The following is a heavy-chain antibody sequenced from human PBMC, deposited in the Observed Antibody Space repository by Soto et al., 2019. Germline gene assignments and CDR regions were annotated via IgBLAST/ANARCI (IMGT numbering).Heavy chain of an antibody. CDR3: AKVPYGSGSYYSIDY. J-gene: IGHJ4*02. V-gene: IGHV3-23*01. CDR1: GFTFSSYD. D-gene: IGHD3-10*01. CDR2: ISGSGGST. Sequence: GESLRLSCAASGFTFSSYDMSWVRQAPGKGLEWVSAISGSGGSTYYADSVKGRFTISRDNSKNTLYLQMNSLRAEDTAVYYCAKVPYGSGSYYSIDYWGQGTLVTVSS.